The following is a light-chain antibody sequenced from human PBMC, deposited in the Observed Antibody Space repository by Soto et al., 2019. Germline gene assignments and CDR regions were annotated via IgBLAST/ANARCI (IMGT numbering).Light chain of an antibody. V-gene: IGKV1-17*03. Sequence: DIQMTQTPSAMSASVGDRVTITCRASEAIANFLAWFQQEPGKVPKRLIYEASKLQSGVPSRFSGSGSGTEFTLTISSLQPEDFATYYCLQHNTYPYTFGQGTKVDIK. CDR3: LQHNTYPYT. CDR1: EAIANF. CDR2: EAS. J-gene: IGKJ2*01.